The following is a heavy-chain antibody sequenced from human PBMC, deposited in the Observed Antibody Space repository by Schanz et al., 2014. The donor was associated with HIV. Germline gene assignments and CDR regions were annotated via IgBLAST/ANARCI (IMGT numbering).Heavy chain of an antibody. J-gene: IGHJ4*02. V-gene: IGHV3-30*18. Sequence: VQLLESGGGLVQPGGSLRLSCAASGFRFSRDWMTWVRQAPGKGLEWVAVSSHDGSVKFYGDSVKGRFTISRDTFKNTVYLQMNSLRSEDTAVYYCAKASESIFGVEGLDFWGQGTLVTVSS. CDR3: AKASESIFGVEGLDF. CDR2: SSHDGSVK. D-gene: IGHD3-3*01. CDR1: GFRFSRDW.